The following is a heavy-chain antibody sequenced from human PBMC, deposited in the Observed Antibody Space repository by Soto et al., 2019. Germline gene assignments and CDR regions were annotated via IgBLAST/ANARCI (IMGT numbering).Heavy chain of an antibody. CDR1: GFTFSSYA. Sequence: EVQLLESGGGLVQPGGSLRLSCAASGFTFSSYAMSGVRQAPGKGLEWVSAISGSGGSTYYADSVKGRFTISRDNSKNTLYLQMNSLRAEDTAVYYCAKRGLTYYYDSSGPLLGSWFDPWGQGTLVTVSS. CDR2: ISGSGGST. D-gene: IGHD3-22*01. J-gene: IGHJ5*02. V-gene: IGHV3-23*01. CDR3: AKRGLTYYYDSSGPLLGSWFDP.